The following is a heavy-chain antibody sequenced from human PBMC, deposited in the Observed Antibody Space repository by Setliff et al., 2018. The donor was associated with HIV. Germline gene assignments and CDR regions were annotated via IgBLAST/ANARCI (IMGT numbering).Heavy chain of an antibody. CDR1: GGSISSGGYS. J-gene: IGHJ5*02. V-gene: IGHV4-61*08. D-gene: IGHD3-3*01. CDR2: IYYSGCT. CDR3: AREEDYNFWSGYDWFDP. Sequence: NPSETLSLTCAVSGGSISSGGYSWSWIRQPPGKGLEWIGYIYYSGCTNYNPALKSRVTISDTSKNQFSLKLSSVTAADTAVYYCAREEDYNFWSGYDWFDPWGQGTLVTVSS.